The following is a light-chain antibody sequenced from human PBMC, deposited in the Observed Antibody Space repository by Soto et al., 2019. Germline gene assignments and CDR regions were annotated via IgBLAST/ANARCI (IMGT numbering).Light chain of an antibody. CDR3: QQYGSSPIT. CDR1: QTINRIY. J-gene: IGKJ5*01. CDR2: RTS. V-gene: IGKV3-20*01. Sequence: EIVLTQSPGNLSLSPGARAPLSCKASQTINRIYVAWYQQKPGQAPRFLIYRTSDRANGIPGRFSGSGSGTDFTLTISRLEPEDFAIYYCQQYGSSPITFGQGTRLEIK.